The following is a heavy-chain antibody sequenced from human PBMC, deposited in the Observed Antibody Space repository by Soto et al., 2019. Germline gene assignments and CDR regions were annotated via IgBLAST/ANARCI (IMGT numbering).Heavy chain of an antibody. CDR3: GREVLCSFVI. CDR1: GFTFSDYY. V-gene: IGHV3-11*05. D-gene: IGHD3-10*02. J-gene: IGHJ3*02. Sequence: QVQLVESGGGLVKPGGSLRLSCAASGFTFSDYYMSWIRQAPGKGLEWVSYITSSSSYTNYGDSVKGRFTISRDNAKNSASLEMNSLRAEGTGVYYCGREVLCSFVIWARGPMVPVS. CDR2: ITSSSSYT.